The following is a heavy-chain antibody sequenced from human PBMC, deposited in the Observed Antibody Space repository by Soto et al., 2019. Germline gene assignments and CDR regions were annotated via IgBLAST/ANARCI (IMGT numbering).Heavy chain of an antibody. CDR3: ARDPHANAFDI. J-gene: IGHJ3*02. V-gene: IGHV4-34*02. Sequence: VQLQQWGAGLLKPSETLSLTCAVYGASLSGYDWSWVRQPPGKGLEWIGEINQGRSTNYDPSLKSRVTTSMDTSKNQFSLRLSSVTAADTAIYYCARDPHANAFDIWGRGTMVTVSS. CDR2: INQGRST. CDR1: GASLSGYD.